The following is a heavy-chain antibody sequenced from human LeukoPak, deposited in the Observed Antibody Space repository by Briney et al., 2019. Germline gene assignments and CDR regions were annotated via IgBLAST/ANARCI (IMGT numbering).Heavy chain of an antibody. V-gene: IGHV3-72*01. Sequence: GGSLRLSCAVSGFTFSDHYMDWVRQAPGKGLEWVGRTRNKLNSYTTEYAASVKGRFTISRDESKNSLYLQMNSLETEDTAVYYCARSGFDSTGLVFDYWGQGTLVTVSS. CDR3: ARSGFDSTGLVFDY. CDR1: GFTFSDHY. D-gene: IGHD3-22*01. CDR2: TRNKLNSYTT. J-gene: IGHJ4*02.